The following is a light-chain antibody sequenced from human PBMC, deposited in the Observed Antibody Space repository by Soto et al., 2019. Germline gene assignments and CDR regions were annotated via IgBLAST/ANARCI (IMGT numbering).Light chain of an antibody. Sequence: DIHVTQSPSTLSSSVIDRVTITCLASQSISGWLAWYQQKPGKAPKLLIYQASSLESGVPSRFSGSGSGTEFTLTISSLQPDDFATYYCQQYDSYSLTFGGGTKVDIK. CDR3: QQYDSYSLT. V-gene: IGKV1-5*03. CDR2: QAS. CDR1: QSISGW. J-gene: IGKJ4*01.